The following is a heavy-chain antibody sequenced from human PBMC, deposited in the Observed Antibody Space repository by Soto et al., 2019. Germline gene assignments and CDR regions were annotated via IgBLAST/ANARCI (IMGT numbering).Heavy chain of an antibody. J-gene: IGHJ5*02. Sequence: HVQLVQSGAEVKRPGSSVKVSCKTSGGIFSNYAISWVRQAPGQGLEWMGGIVPVVTTTNYAQKCQGRVTITADESTTTVYMELSSLTSEDTAVYYCARDPSCGGDCHFDLWGQGTLVTVSS. CDR3: ARDPSCGGDCHFDL. V-gene: IGHV1-69*12. CDR2: IVPVVTTT. D-gene: IGHD2-21*02. CDR1: GGIFSNYA.